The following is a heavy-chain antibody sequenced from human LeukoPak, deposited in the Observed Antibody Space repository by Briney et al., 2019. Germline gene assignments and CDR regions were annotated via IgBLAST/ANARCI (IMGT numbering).Heavy chain of an antibody. CDR3: AKVSGGFWSGYYLSYFDY. D-gene: IGHD3-3*01. V-gene: IGHV3-7*03. CDR1: GFALSNYW. J-gene: IGHJ4*02. Sequence: GGSLRLSCAASGFALSNYWMSWVRQAPGKGLEWVANINQDGREKYFVDSVKGRFAISRDNAMNSLYLQMNSLRAEDTAVYYCAKVSGGFWSGYYLSYFDYWGQGTLVTVSS. CDR2: INQDGREK.